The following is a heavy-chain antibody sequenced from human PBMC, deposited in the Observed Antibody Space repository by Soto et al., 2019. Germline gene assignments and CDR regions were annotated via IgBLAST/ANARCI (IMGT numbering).Heavy chain of an antibody. CDR1: GFTFDDYA. V-gene: IGHV3-9*01. CDR2: ISWNSGSI. CDR3: AKDMGLSGSYFQFQH. Sequence: GGSLRLSCAASGFTFDDYAMHWVRQAPGKGLEWVSGISWNSGSIGYADSVKGRFTISRDNAKNSLYLQMNSLRAEDTALYYCAKDMGLSGSYFQFQHWGQGTLVTVSS. J-gene: IGHJ1*01. D-gene: IGHD1-26*01.